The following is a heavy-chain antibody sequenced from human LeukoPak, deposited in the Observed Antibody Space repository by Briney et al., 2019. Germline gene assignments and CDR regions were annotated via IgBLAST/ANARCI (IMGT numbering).Heavy chain of an antibody. CDR1: GYTFTDYY. CDR2: ISPKSGGT. CDR3: ARGDCSGATCYDLFDV. V-gene: IGHV1-2*02. J-gene: IGHJ3*01. D-gene: IGHD2-2*01. Sequence: ASVKVSCKASGYTFTDYYIHWVRQAPGQGLEWMGWISPKSGGTDSAQKFQGRVTMTRDTSISSAYVELSRLSSDDTAVYYCARGDCSGATCYDLFDVWGQGTKVTVSS.